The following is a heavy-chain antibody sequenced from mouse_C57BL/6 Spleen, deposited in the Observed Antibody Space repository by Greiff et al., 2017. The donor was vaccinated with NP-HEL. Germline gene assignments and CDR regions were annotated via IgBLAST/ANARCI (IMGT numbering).Heavy chain of an antibody. CDR3: VREMVTHYYGSSYDAMDY. CDR1: GFTFNTYA. J-gene: IGHJ4*01. D-gene: IGHD1-1*01. Sequence: EVMLVESGGGLVQPKGSLKLSCAASGFTFNTYAMHWVRQAPGKGLEWVARIRSKSSNYATYYADSVKDRFTISRDDSQSMLYLQMNNLKTEDTAMYYCVREMVTHYYGSSYDAMDYWGQGTSVTVSS. V-gene: IGHV10-3*01. CDR2: IRSKSSNYAT.